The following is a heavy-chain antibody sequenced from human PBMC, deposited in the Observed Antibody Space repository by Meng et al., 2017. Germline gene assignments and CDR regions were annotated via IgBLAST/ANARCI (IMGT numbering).Heavy chain of an antibody. CDR1: GGSISSSNW. CDR2: IYHSGST. D-gene: IGHD3-22*01. Sequence: LEESGPGLGKPSGTLALTCAVSGGSISSSNWWSWVRQPPGKGLEWIGEIYHSGSTNYNPSLKSRVTISVDKSKNQFSLKLSSVTAADTAVYYCARAGVGYYDSSGPYSYWGQGTLVTVSS. V-gene: IGHV4-4*02. CDR3: ARAGVGYYDSSGPYSY. J-gene: IGHJ4*02.